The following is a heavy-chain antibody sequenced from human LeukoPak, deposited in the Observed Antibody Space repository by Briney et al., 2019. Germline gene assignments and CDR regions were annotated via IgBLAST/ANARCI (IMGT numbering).Heavy chain of an antibody. V-gene: IGHV1-18*01. J-gene: IGHJ4*02. CDR1: VYTFTSYG. D-gene: IGHD3-9*01. Sequence: ASVKVSCKSSVYTFTSYGISWVRQAPGQGLEWMGWISAYNGNRNYAQKPQGRVTITTDTSTTTAYMELRSLRSDDTAVYYCARDHYDILTGYFSPRDYWGQGTLVTVSS. CDR2: ISAYNGNR. CDR3: ARDHYDILTGYFSPRDY.